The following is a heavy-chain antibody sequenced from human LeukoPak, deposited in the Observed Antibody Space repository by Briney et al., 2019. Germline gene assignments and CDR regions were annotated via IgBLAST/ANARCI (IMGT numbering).Heavy chain of an antibody. J-gene: IGHJ4*02. CDR1: RGSISNYY. Sequence: PSETLSLTCTVSRGSISNYYWSWIRQPPGKGPEWIGYIYNSGSTNYNPSLKSRVTISVDTSKNQFSLKLSSVTAADTAVYYCARMTPGDYFQYWGQGTLVTVSS. V-gene: IGHV4-59*01. CDR2: IYNSGST. CDR3: ARMTPGDYFQY.